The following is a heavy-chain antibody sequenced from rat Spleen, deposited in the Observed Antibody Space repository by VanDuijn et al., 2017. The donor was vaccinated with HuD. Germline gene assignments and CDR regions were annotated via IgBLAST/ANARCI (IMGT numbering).Heavy chain of an antibody. CDR1: GFTFSDYA. CDR3: AREAPYYYDGYPDY. J-gene: IGHJ2*01. V-gene: IGHV5-17*01. CDR2: IIYDGSST. D-gene: IGHD1-12*03. Sequence: EVQLVESGGGLVQPGRSLKLSCAASGFTFSDYAMAWVRQAPKKGLEWVATIIYDGSSTYYRDSVKGRFTISRDNAKSTLYLQMDSLRSEDTATYYCAREAPYYYDGYPDYWGQEVMVTVSS.